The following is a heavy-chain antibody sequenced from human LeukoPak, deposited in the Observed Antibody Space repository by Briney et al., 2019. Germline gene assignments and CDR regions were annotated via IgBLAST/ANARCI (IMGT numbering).Heavy chain of an antibody. CDR1: GGSISSSSYY. Sequence: SETLSLTCTVSGGSISSSSYYWGWIRQPPGKRLEWIGSIYYSGSTYYNPSLKSRVTISIDTSKNQFSLKLSSVTAADTAVYYCARREYKFIGPWYFDLWGRGTLVTVSS. J-gene: IGHJ2*01. CDR3: ARREYKFIGPWYFDL. V-gene: IGHV4-39*01. CDR2: IYYSGST. D-gene: IGHD1-1*01.